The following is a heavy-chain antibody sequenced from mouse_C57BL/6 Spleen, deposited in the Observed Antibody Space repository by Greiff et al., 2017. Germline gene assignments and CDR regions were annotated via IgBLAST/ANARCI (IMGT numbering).Heavy chain of an antibody. CDR3: ARGIYYDFHWYFDV. J-gene: IGHJ1*03. Sequence: SGPELVKPGASVKIPCKASGYTFTDYNMDWVKQSHGKSLEWIGDINPNNGGTIYNQKFKGKATLTVDKSSSTAYMELRSLTSEDTAVYYCARGIYYDFHWYFDVWGTGTTVTVSS. V-gene: IGHV1-18*01. D-gene: IGHD2-4*01. CDR2: INPNNGGT. CDR1: GYTFTDYN.